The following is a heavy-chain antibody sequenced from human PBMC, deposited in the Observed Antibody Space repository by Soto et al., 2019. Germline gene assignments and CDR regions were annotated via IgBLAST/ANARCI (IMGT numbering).Heavy chain of an antibody. CDR3: AKGWYYYGMDV. V-gene: IGHV3-30*18. J-gene: IGHJ6*02. CDR2: ISYDGSNK. D-gene: IGHD2-15*01. CDR1: GFTFSSYG. Sequence: HPGGSLRLSCAASGFTFSSYGMHWVRQAPGKGLEWVAVISYDGSNKYYADSVKGRFTISRDNSKNTLYLQMNSLRAEDTAVYYCAKGWYYYGMDVWGQGTTVTVSS.